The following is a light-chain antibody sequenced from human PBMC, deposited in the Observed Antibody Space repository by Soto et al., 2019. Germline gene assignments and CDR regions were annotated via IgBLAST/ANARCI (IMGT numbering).Light chain of an antibody. CDR1: QSVSYY. J-gene: IGKJ5*01. CDR2: DAS. Sequence: EIVLTQSPATLSLSPGERATLSCRASQSVSYYLAWYQQKPGQAPRLLIYDASNRATGIPARFSGSGSGTDFTLTISSLEPEDFAVYYCQQYNNWPLTFGQGTRLEIK. CDR3: QQYNNWPLT. V-gene: IGKV3-11*01.